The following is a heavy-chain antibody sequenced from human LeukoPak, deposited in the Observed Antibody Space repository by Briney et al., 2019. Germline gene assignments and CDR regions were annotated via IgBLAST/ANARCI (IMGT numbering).Heavy chain of an antibody. V-gene: IGHV3-9*01. Sequence: GGSVRHSCAASGFTFDDYAMHWVRQSPGKGLEWVSGISWNSGSIGYADSVKGRFTISRDNAKNSLYLQMNSLRAEDTALYYCAKADRGGYDWLPHYWGQGTLVTVSS. J-gene: IGHJ4*02. CDR3: AKADRGGYDWLPHY. CDR2: ISWNSGSI. CDR1: GFTFDDYA. D-gene: IGHD5-12*01.